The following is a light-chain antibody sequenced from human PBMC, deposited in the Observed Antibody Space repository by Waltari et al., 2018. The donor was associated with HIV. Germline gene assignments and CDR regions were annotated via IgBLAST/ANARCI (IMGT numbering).Light chain of an antibody. CDR3: QQYNNWSPGT. CDR1: QSVSTN. V-gene: IGKV3-15*01. Sequence: EMVMTQSPATLSVSPGERATLSCRASQSVSTNLAWYQQKPGQAPRLLIYGASTRATGIPARFSGSGSRTEFTLTISSLQSEDFAVYYCQQYNNWSPGTFGQGTKVEIK. J-gene: IGKJ1*01. CDR2: GAS.